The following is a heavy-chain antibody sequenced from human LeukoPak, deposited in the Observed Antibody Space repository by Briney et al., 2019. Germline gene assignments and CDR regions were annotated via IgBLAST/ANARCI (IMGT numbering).Heavy chain of an antibody. CDR3: ARDFYSGSYYDY. Sequence: ASVKVSSKASGYAFTSYGISWVRQAPGQGLEWMGWISAYNGNTNYAQKFQGRVTMATDTSTSTAYMELRSLRSDDTAVYYCARDFYSGSYYDYWGQGTLVTVSS. CDR2: ISAYNGNT. CDR1: GYAFTSYG. D-gene: IGHD1-26*01. J-gene: IGHJ4*02. V-gene: IGHV1-18*01.